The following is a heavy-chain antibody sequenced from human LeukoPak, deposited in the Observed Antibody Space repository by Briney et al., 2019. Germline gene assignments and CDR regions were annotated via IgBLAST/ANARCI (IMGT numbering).Heavy chain of an antibody. V-gene: IGHV3-74*01. Sequence: PGGSLRLPCAASGFTFSSYAMTWVRQAPGKGLVWVSRINEDGSTTNYADSVKGRSTIFRDNAKNTLYLQMNSLRAEDTAVYYCVRDLGGRSGHWGQGTLVTVSS. CDR1: GFTFSSYA. CDR3: VRDLGGRSGH. J-gene: IGHJ4*02. D-gene: IGHD1-26*01. CDR2: INEDGSTT.